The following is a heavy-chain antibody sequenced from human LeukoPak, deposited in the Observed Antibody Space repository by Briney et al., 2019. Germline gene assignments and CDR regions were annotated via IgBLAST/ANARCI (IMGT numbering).Heavy chain of an antibody. J-gene: IGHJ6*03. D-gene: IGHD3-10*01. CDR2: IYYSGST. Sequence: SETLSLTCTVSGGSISSSSYYWGWIRQPPGKGLEWIGSIYYSGSTYYNPSLKSRLTISVDTSKNQFSLKLSSVTAADTAVYYCARGEFASYYYYMDVWGKGTTVTISS. CDR3: ARGEFASYYYYMDV. V-gene: IGHV4-39*07. CDR1: GGSISSSSYY.